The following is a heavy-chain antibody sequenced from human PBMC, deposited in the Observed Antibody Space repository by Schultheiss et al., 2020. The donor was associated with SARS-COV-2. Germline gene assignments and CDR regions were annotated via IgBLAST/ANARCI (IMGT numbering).Heavy chain of an antibody. J-gene: IGHJ5*02. CDR3: AKDRDYVWGSYRSFPFGWFDP. CDR2: IKSKTDGGTT. V-gene: IGHV3-15*01. D-gene: IGHD3-16*02. Sequence: GESLKISCAASGFTFSNAWMSWVRQAPGKGLEWVGRIKSKTDGGTTDYAAPVKGRFTISRDDSKNTLYLQMNSLKTEDTAVYYCAKDRDYVWGSYRSFPFGWFDPWGQGTLVTVSS. CDR1: GFTFSNAW.